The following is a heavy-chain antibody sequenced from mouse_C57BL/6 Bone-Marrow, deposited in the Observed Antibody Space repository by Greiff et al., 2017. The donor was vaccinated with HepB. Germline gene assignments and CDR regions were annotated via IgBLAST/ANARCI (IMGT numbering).Heavy chain of an antibody. Sequence: VQLQQPGAELVKPGASVKLSCKASGYTFTSYWMHWVKQRPGQGLEWIGMIHPNSGSTNYNEKFKSKATLTVDKSSSTAYMQLSSLTSEDSAVYYCARRSLLDSSGYGFAYWGQGTLVTVSA. J-gene: IGHJ3*01. CDR3: ARRSLLDSSGYGFAY. CDR1: GYTFTSYW. CDR2: IHPNSGST. V-gene: IGHV1-64*01. D-gene: IGHD3-2*02.